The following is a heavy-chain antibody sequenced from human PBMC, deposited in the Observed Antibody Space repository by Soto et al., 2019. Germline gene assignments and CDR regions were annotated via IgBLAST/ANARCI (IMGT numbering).Heavy chain of an antibody. V-gene: IGHV1-2*02. Sequence: EASVKVSCKASGYTFTGYYIHWVRQAPGQGLEWVGWINPNSGGTNYAQKFQGRVTMTRDTSISTAYMELSRLRSDDTAVYYCARVGYSGSYYHFDYWGQGTLVTVSS. CDR1: GYTFTGYY. CDR2: INPNSGGT. D-gene: IGHD1-26*01. CDR3: ARVGYSGSYYHFDY. J-gene: IGHJ4*02.